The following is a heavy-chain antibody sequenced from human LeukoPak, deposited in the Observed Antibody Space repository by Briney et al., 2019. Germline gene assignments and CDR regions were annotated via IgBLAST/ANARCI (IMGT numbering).Heavy chain of an antibody. Sequence: ASVKVSCKASGYTFTSYGISWVRQAPGQGLEWMGWISAYNGNTNYAQKLQGRVTMTTDTSTSTAYMELRSLRSDDTAVYYCASLLDYGEPFGYWGQGTLVTVSS. CDR3: ASLLDYGEPFGY. J-gene: IGHJ4*02. CDR1: GYTFTSYG. CDR2: ISAYNGNT. D-gene: IGHD4-17*01. V-gene: IGHV1-18*01.